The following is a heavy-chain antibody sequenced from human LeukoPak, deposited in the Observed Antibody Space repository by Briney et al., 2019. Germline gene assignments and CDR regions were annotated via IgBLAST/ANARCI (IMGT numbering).Heavy chain of an antibody. V-gene: IGHV4-59*08. D-gene: IGHD3-10*01. Sequence: SETLSLTCTVSGGSISSYYWSWIRQPPGEGLEWIGYINYSGSTNYNPSLKSRVTISVDTSKNQFSLKLSSVTAADTAVYYCARQGGSGSYSVRAPGWFDPWGQGTLVTVSS. CDR3: ARQGGSGSYSVRAPGWFDP. J-gene: IGHJ5*02. CDR1: GGSISSYY. CDR2: INYSGST.